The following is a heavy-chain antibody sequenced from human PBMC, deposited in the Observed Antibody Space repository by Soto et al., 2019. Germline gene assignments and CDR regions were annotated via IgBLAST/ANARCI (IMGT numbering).Heavy chain of an antibody. CDR1: GFNFSSYW. V-gene: IGHV3-74*01. CDR2: INSDGSST. J-gene: IGHJ5*02. Sequence: PGGSLRLSRAASGFNFSSYWMHWVRQAPGKGLVWVSRINSDGSSTSYADPVKGRFTISRDNAKNTLYLQMNSLRAEDTAVYYCAREGYCSSTSCYPHLYNWFDPWGQGTLVTVS. D-gene: IGHD2-2*01. CDR3: AREGYCSSTSCYPHLYNWFDP.